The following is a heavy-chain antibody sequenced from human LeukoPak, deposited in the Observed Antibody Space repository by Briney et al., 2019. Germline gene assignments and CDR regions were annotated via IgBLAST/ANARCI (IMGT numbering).Heavy chain of an antibody. D-gene: IGHD6-19*01. CDR3: ASASIAVVYDAFDI. Sequence: ASVKVSCKVSGYTLTELSMHWVRQAPGKGLEWMGGFDPEDGKTIYAQKFQGRVTMTEDTSTDTAYMELSSLRSEDTAVYYCASASIAVVYDAFDIWGQGTMVTVSS. CDR1: GYTLTELS. V-gene: IGHV1-24*01. CDR2: FDPEDGKT. J-gene: IGHJ3*02.